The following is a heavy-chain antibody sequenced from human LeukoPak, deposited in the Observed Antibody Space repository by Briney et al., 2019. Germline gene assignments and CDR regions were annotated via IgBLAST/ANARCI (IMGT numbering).Heavy chain of an antibody. D-gene: IGHD3-9*01. J-gene: IGHJ4*02. Sequence: GASAKVSCKVSGYTLAELSMHWVRQAPGKGLEWMGGFDPEDGETIYAQKFQGRVTMTEDTSTDTAYMELSSLRSEDTAVYYCATDPDYDILTGYSYWGQGTLVTVSS. CDR1: GYTLAELS. V-gene: IGHV1-24*01. CDR2: FDPEDGET. CDR3: ATDPDYDILTGYSY.